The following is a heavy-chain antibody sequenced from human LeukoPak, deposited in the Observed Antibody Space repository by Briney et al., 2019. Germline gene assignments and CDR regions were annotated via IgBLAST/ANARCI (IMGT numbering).Heavy chain of an antibody. CDR1: GYTFTGYY. D-gene: IGHD6-6*01. J-gene: IGHJ4*02. CDR3: ARVRGLIAARPIDY. V-gene: IGHV1-2*02. CDR2: INPNSGGT. Sequence: GASVKVSCKASGYTFTGYYMHWVRQAPGQGLEWMGWINPNSGGTNYAQEFQGRVTMTRDTSISTAYMELSRLRSDDTAVYYCARVRGLIAARPIDYWGQGTLVTVSS.